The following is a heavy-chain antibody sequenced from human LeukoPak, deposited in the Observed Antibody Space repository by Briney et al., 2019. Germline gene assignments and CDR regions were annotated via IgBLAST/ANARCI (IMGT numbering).Heavy chain of an antibody. V-gene: IGHV3-30*01. CDR3: ARDAEMATTPSFDY. CDR2: ISYDGSNK. D-gene: IGHD5-24*01. J-gene: IGHJ4*02. Sequence: SGGSLRLSCAASGFTFSSYAMHWVRQAPGKGLEWVAVISYDGSNKYYADSVKGRFTISRDNSKNMLYLQMNSLRAEDTAVYYCARDAEMATTPSFDYWGQGTLVTVSS. CDR1: GFTFSSYA.